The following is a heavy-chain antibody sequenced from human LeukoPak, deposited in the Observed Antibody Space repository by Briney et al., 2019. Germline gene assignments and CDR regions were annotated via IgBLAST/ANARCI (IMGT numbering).Heavy chain of an antibody. CDR3: AKDGTVATYYFDY. J-gene: IGHJ4*02. CDR1: GFTFSSYA. Sequence: PGGSLRLSCAASGFTFSSYAMSWVRQAPGKGLEWVSAISGSGGSTYYADSAKGRFTISRDNSKNTLYLQMNSLRAEDTAVYYCAKDGTVATYYFDYWGQGTLVTVSS. D-gene: IGHD4-23*01. CDR2: ISGSGGST. V-gene: IGHV3-23*01.